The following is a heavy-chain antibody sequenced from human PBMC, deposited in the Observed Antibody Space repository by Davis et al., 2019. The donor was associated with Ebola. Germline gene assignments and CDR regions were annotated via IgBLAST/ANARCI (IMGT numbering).Heavy chain of an antibody. CDR3: SRGHGGDISAIDS. D-gene: IGHD3-22*01. Sequence: PGGSLRLSCTASGFTFDDYTMHWVRQVPGKGLEWVSLISWNGGKTDLADSVKGRFTISRDNGKNSLYLQMDSLTTEDTALYYCSRGHGGDISAIDSWGQGTLVTVSS. CDR1: GFTFDDYT. J-gene: IGHJ4*02. CDR2: ISWNGGKT. V-gene: IGHV3-43*01.